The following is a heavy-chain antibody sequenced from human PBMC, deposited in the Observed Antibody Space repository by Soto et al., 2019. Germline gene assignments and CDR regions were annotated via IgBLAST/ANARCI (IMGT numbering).Heavy chain of an antibody. J-gene: IGHJ3*02. CDR1: GGSISSYY. D-gene: IGHD3-9*01. CDR2: IYYSGST. Sequence: SETLSLTGTVSGGSISSYYWSWIRQPPGKGLEWIGYIYYSGSTNYNPSLKSRVTISVDTSKNQFSLKLSSVTAADTAVYYCARGTPLRYFDWLLRVNAFDIWGQGTMVTVSS. CDR3: ARGTPLRYFDWLLRVNAFDI. V-gene: IGHV4-59*01.